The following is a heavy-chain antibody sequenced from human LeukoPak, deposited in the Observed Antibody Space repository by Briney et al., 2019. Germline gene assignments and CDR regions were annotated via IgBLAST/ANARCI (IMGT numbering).Heavy chain of an antibody. V-gene: IGHV4-38-2*01. Sequence: PSETLSLTCAVSGYSISSDYYWGWIRQPPGKGLEWIGSIYHSGSTYYNPSLKRRVTISVDTSKSQFSLKLSSVTAADTAVYYCARTMVPTRYFDYWGQGTRATVPS. CDR2: IYHSGST. CDR1: GYSISSDYY. D-gene: IGHD4/OR15-4a*01. J-gene: IGHJ4*02. CDR3: ARTMVPTRYFDY.